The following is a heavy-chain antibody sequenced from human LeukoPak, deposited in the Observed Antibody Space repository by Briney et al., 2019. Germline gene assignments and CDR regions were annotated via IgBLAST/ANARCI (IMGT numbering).Heavy chain of an antibody. Sequence: DPGGSLRLSCAASGFTFSSYAMNWVRQAPGKGLEWEAVTSYDGSNNYYADSVKGRFTISRDNSKNTLYLQMNSLRPEDTAVYYCARATYGGYSPLGFWGQGTLVTVSS. D-gene: IGHD3-22*01. CDR1: GFTFSSYA. CDR2: TSYDGSNN. CDR3: ARATYGGYSPLGF. V-gene: IGHV3-30-3*01. J-gene: IGHJ4*02.